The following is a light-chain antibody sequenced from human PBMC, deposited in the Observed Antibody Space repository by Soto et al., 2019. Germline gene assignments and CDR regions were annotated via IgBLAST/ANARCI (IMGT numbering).Light chain of an antibody. CDR1: SRDVGGYDY. CDR3: SSYGGNNNLV. CDR2: EVN. J-gene: IGLJ7*01. Sequence: QSALTQTPSAPGSPGQSVTISCTGTSRDVGGYDYVSWYQQHPGKAPKLMIYEVNKRPSGVPDRFSGSKSGNTASLTVSGLQAEDEADYYCSSYGGNNNLVFGGGTQLTVL. V-gene: IGLV2-8*01.